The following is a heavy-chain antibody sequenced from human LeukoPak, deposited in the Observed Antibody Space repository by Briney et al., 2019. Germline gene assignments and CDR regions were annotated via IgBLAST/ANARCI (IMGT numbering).Heavy chain of an antibody. D-gene: IGHD3-22*01. V-gene: IGHV1-2*02. CDR1: GYTFTGYY. CDR2: INPNSGGT. Sequence: ASVKVSCKASGYTFTGYYMHWVRQAPGQGLEWMGWINPNSGGTNYAQKFQGRVTMTRDTSISTAYMELSRLRSDDTAVYYCARGQRYDSSGYYQGYYYYYMDVWGKGTTVTISS. CDR3: ARGQRYDSSGYYQGYYYYYMDV. J-gene: IGHJ6*03.